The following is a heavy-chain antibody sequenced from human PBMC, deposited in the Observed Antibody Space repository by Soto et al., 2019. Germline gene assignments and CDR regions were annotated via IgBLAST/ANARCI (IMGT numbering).Heavy chain of an antibody. CDR3: ARDKIDTTGNAFDI. Sequence: SLRLSCAASGFTFSSYSMNWVRQAPGKGLEWVSSISSSSSYIYYADSVKGRFTISRDNAKNSLYLQMNSLRAEDTAVYYCARDKIDTTGNAFDIWGQGTMVTVSS. J-gene: IGHJ3*02. V-gene: IGHV3-21*01. D-gene: IGHD1-1*01. CDR2: ISSSSSYI. CDR1: GFTFSSYS.